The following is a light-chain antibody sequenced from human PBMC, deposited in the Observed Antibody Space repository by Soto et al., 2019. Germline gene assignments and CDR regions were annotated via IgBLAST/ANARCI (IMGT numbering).Light chain of an antibody. J-gene: IGKJ4*01. Sequence: EIVMTQSPATLSVSPGERATLSCRASQSVSSYLAWYQQKPGQAPRLLMYGASTRATDIPARFSGSGSGTEFTLTISSLQSEDFAVYHCQQYNNWSPLSFGGGTKVEIK. V-gene: IGKV3-15*01. CDR3: QQYNNWSPLS. CDR2: GAS. CDR1: QSVSSY.